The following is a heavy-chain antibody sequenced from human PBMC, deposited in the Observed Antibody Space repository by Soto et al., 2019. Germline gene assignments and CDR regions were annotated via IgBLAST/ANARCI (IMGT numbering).Heavy chain of an antibody. CDR2: MDPDSGKT. CDR3: ATGPYGSGRV. D-gene: IGHD3-10*01. CDR1: GYTFTSDD. V-gene: IGHV1-8*01. J-gene: IGHJ4*02. Sequence: AAVKVSCKASGYTFTSDDINWLRQATGKGLEWMGCMDPDSGKTSYAQKFQGRVTMTGDTSTDTAYMELSSLRSEDTAVYYCATGPYGSGRVWGQGTLVTVSS.